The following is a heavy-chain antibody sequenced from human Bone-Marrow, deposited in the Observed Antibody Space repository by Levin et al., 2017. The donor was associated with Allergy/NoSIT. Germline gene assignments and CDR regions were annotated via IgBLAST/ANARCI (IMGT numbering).Heavy chain of an antibody. V-gene: IGHV3-23*01. J-gene: IGHJ4*02. CDR1: GFRFSSFA. CDR3: ARTKVEGGDYLDYFDY. D-gene: IGHD4-17*01. Sequence: GGSLRLSCAGSGFRFSSFAMSWVRQAPGKGLEWVSSITGGAATTYYADFVKGRFTISRDNSKNTLHLQMNSLRVEDKAVYYCARTKVEGGDYLDYFDYWGQGTLVTVSS. CDR2: ITGGAATT.